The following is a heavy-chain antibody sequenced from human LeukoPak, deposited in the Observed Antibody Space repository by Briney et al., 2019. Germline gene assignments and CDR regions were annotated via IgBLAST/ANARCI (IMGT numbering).Heavy chain of an antibody. CDR3: ASVYGDYGFGWFDP. J-gene: IGHJ5*02. CDR1: GYSFTDYY. D-gene: IGHD4-17*01. CDR2: INPNSGGT. V-gene: IGHV1-2*02. Sequence: ASVKVSCKASGYSFTDYYMHWVRQAPGQGLEWMGWINPNSGGTNYAQKFQGRVTMTRDTSISTAYMELSRLRSDDTAVYYCASVYGDYGFGWFDPWGQGTLVTVSS.